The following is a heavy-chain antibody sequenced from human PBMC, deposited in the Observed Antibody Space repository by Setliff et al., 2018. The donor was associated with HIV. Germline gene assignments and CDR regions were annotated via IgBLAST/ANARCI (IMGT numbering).Heavy chain of an antibody. J-gene: IGHJ2*01. V-gene: IGHV4-39*02. CDR3: ARLASTRDWYFVL. CDR1: GGSISNSNYY. CDR2: IYYIGTT. Sequence: SETLSLTCTVSGGSISNSNYYWGWIRQPPGKGLEWVGSIYYIGTTYYNPSLKSRVTISIDTSKNDFSLKLTSVTAADTAMYYCARLASTRDWYFVLWGRGTPVT.